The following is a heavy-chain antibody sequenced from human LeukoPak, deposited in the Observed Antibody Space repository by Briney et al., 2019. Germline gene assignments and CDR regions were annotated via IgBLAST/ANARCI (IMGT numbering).Heavy chain of an antibody. J-gene: IGHJ4*02. CDR1: GFTLSSYS. V-gene: IGHV3-21*01. D-gene: IGHD3-10*01. Sequence: GGSLRLSCAASGFTLSSYSMNWVRQASGKGLEWVSSISSSTTYIYYADSVKGRFTISRDNAKNSLYLQMNSLRAEDTAVYYCAKAVGSGSYRHSDYWGQGTLVTVSS. CDR3: AKAVGSGSYRHSDY. CDR2: ISSSTTYI.